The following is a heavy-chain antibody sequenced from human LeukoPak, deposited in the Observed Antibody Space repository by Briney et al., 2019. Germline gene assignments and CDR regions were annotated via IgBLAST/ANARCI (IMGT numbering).Heavy chain of an antibody. CDR3: GRQGYTASHYFLDF. J-gene: IGHJ4*02. V-gene: IGHV4-4*07. CDR2: IYTTGRT. Sequence: PSETLSLTCTVSSGSINSYFWGWVRQPPGKGLEWTGRIYTTGRTHCNPSLKSRVTMSVDTSTNQFSLNLRSMTAADTAVYYCGRQGYTASHYFLDFWSQGTLVAVS. CDR1: SGSINSYF. D-gene: IGHD1-26*01.